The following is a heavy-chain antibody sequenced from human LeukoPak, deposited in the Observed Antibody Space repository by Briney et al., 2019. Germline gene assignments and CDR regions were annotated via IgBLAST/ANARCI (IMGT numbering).Heavy chain of an antibody. D-gene: IGHD2-2*01. J-gene: IGHJ4*02. V-gene: IGHV3-23*01. CDR2: ISYGGGSA. CDR1: GFTFNNYA. Sequence: PGGSLRLSCAASGFTFNNYAMSWVRQAPGKGLEWVSAISYGGGSAYYADSVKGRFTISRDNSKNTLYLQMNSLTAEDTAVYYCASRLPAGLGVDYWGQGNLVTVSS. CDR3: ASRLPAGLGVDY.